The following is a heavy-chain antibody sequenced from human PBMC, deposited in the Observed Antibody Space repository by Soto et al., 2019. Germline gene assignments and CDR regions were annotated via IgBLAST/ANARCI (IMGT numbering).Heavy chain of an antibody. CDR2: ISSNGGST. CDR3: AREGYSGYRSHRMFDY. D-gene: IGHD5-12*01. J-gene: IGHJ4*02. Sequence: EVQLVESGGGLVQPGGSLRLSCAASGFTFSSYAMHWVRQAPGKGLEYVSAISSNGGSTYYANSVKGRFTISRDNSKNTLYLQMGSLRAEDMAVYYCAREGYSGYRSHRMFDYWGQGTLVTVSS. V-gene: IGHV3-64*01. CDR1: GFTFSSYA.